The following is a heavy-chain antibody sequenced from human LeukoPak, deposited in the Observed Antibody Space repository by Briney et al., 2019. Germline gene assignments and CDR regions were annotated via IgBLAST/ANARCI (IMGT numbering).Heavy chain of an antibody. D-gene: IGHD3-22*01. CDR3: TRYYYDSSGYYYLFGY. J-gene: IGHJ4*02. CDR1: GFSLSGSA. CDR2: IRSKANSYAT. Sequence: GGSLRLSCAASGFSLSGSAMHWVRQASGKGLEWVGRIRSKANSYATAYAASVKGRFTISRDDSKNTAYLQMNSLKTEDTAVYYCTRYYYDSSGYYYLFGYWGQGTLVTVSS. V-gene: IGHV3-73*01.